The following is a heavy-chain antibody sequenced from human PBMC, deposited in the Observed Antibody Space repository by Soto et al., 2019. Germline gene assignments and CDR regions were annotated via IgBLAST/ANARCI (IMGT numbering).Heavy chain of an antibody. CDR2: IYYSGTT. V-gene: IGHV4-39*01. J-gene: IGHJ4*02. CDR1: GGSISSSNYY. Sequence: SETLSLTCTVSGGSISSSNYYWGWIRQPPGKGLEWIGSIYYSGTTYYNSSLRSRVTISVDTSKNQFSLKLRSVTAADTAVYYCARLGIGVAGSRYFDYWGQGTLVTVSS. D-gene: IGHD6-19*01. CDR3: ARLGIGVAGSRYFDY.